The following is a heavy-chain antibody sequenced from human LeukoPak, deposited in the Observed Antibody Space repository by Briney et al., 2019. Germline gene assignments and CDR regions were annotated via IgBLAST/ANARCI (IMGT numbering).Heavy chain of an antibody. Sequence: EASVKVSCKASGYTFTSYAMHWVRQAPGQRLEWMGWINAGNGNTKYSQKFQGRVTITRDTSASTAYMELSRLRSDDTAVYYCAREGDVVADVNWFDPWGQGTLVTISS. V-gene: IGHV1-3*01. J-gene: IGHJ5*02. CDR3: AREGDVVADVNWFDP. D-gene: IGHD2-2*01. CDR2: INAGNGNT. CDR1: GYTFTSYA.